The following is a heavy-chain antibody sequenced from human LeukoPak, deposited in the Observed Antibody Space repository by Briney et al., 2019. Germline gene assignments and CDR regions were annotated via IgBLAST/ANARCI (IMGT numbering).Heavy chain of an antibody. CDR3: VRDFSGENVFDI. J-gene: IGHJ3*02. V-gene: IGHV3-13*04. CDR1: GLTFSRYD. D-gene: IGHD3-16*01. Sequence: GGSLRLSCAASGLTFSRYDMHCVRQGTGKGLEWVSAIETAGGIHYAGSVKGRFTISRENAKNSLYLQMNSLRAGDTAVYYCVRDFSGENVFDIWGQGTMVTVSS. CDR2: IETAGGI.